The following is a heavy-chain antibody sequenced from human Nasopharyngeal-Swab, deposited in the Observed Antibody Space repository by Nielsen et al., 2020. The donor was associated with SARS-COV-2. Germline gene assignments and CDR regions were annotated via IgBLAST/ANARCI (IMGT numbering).Heavy chain of an antibody. V-gene: IGHV3-7*01. CDR1: GFTFSSYW. CDR3: ARDVGYCSSTSCRNWFDP. CDR2: IKQDGSEK. Sequence: GESLKISCAASGFTFSSYWMSWVRQAPGKGLEWVASIKQDGSEKYYVDSVKGRFTISRDNAKNSLYLQMNSLRAEDTAVYYCARDVGYCSSTSCRNWFDPWGQGTLVTVSS. D-gene: IGHD2-2*01. J-gene: IGHJ5*02.